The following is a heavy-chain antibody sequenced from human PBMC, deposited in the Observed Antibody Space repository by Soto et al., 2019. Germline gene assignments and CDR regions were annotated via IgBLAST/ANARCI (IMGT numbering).Heavy chain of an antibody. CDR1: GFTFSSYA. D-gene: IGHD3-22*01. Sequence: GGSLRLSCAASGFTFSSYAMSWVRQAPGKGLEWVSAISGSGGSTYYADSVKGRFTISRDNSKNMLYLQMNSLRAEDTAVYYCAKAFLGYYDSSGYFSWFDPWGQGTLVTVSS. CDR3: AKAFLGYYDSSGYFSWFDP. J-gene: IGHJ5*02. V-gene: IGHV3-23*01. CDR2: ISGSGGST.